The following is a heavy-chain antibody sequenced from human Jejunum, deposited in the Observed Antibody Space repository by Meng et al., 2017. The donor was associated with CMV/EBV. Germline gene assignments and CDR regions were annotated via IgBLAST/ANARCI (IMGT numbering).Heavy chain of an antibody. CDR1: GYTFFSYD. Sequence: QVPLVQSGAEVKKPGASVKVSCKASGYTFFSYDITWVRQAPGQRLEWMGWISTYNGKTNFAQKLLGRVTMTTDTSTNTAYMELRSLRSDDTAIYYCARGIVGTTIALWGRGTLVTVSS. V-gene: IGHV1-18*01. J-gene: IGHJ4*02. D-gene: IGHD1-26*01. CDR2: ISTYNGKT. CDR3: ARGIVGTTIAL.